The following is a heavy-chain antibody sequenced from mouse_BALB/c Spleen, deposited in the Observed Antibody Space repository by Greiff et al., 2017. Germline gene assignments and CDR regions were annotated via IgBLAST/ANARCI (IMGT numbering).Heavy chain of an antibody. CDR3: ARGSSGYPFDY. Sequence: VQLQQSGPELVKPGALVKISCKGSSYTFTDYAMHWVKQSHAKSLEWIGVISTYYGNTNYNQKFKGKATMTVDKSSSTAYMELARLTSEDSAVYYCARGSSGYPFDYWGQGTTLTVSS. V-gene: IGHV1-67*01. CDR2: ISTYYGNT. D-gene: IGHD3-1*01. J-gene: IGHJ2*01. CDR1: SYTFTDYA.